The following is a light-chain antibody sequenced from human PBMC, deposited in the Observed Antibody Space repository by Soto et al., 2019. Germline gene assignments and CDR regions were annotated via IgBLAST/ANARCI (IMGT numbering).Light chain of an antibody. J-gene: IGLJ2*01. CDR2: EVT. CDR1: SSDVGGYNY. CDR3: SSYTSSSTLV. Sequence: QSALTQPASVSGSPGQSISLSCTGSSSDVGGYNYVSWYQQHPGEAPKLLIYEVTHRPSGVSNRFSGSKSGNTASLTISGLQAEDEADYYCSSYTSSSTLVFGGGTKLTVL. V-gene: IGLV2-14*03.